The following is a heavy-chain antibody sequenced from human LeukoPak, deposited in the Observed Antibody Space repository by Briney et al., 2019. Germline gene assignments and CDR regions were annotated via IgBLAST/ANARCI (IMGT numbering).Heavy chain of an antibody. D-gene: IGHD1-14*01. CDR3: ARDDVLTRRIDY. CDR1: GYTXTSYG. V-gene: IGHV1-18*01. CDR2: ISAYNGNT. Sequence: ASVXVSXKAXGYTXTSYGIXXVRQAPGQGLEWMGWISAYNGNTNYAQKLQGRVTMTTDTSTSTAYMELRSLRSDDTAVYYCARDDVLTRRIDYWGQGTLVTVSS. J-gene: IGHJ4*02.